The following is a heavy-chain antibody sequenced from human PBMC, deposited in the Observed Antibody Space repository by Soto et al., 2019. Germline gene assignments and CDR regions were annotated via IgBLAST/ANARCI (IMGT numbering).Heavy chain of an antibody. D-gene: IGHD6-6*01. V-gene: IGHV1-69*02. CDR3: ARHSSSSIPFYYYYYMDV. CDR1: GGTFSSYT. Sequence: SVKVSCKASGGTFSSYTISWVRQAPGQGLEWMGRIIPILGIANYAQKFQGRATITADKSTSTAYMELSSLRSEDTAVYYCARHSSSSIPFYYYYYMDVWGKGTTVTVSS. CDR2: IIPILGIA. J-gene: IGHJ6*03.